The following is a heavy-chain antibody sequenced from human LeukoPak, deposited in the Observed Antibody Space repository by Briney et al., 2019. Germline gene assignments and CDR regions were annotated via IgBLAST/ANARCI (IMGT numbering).Heavy chain of an antibody. V-gene: IGHV4-59*08. CDR1: GGSISAYY. CDR3: ARPLIVGSKGAFDI. J-gene: IGHJ3*02. CDR2: IFYSGGT. Sequence: PSETLSLTCTVSGGSISAYYWSWIRQPPGKGLEWVGYIFYSGGTNYNPSLKSRVTISVDTSKNQFSLKLSSVTAADTAVYYCARPLIVGSKGAFDIWGQGTMVTVSS. D-gene: IGHD3-22*01.